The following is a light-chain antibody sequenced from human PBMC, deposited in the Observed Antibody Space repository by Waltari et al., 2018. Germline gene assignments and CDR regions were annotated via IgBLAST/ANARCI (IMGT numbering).Light chain of an antibody. CDR3: QQRSNWPLT. J-gene: IGKJ4*01. V-gene: IGKV3-11*01. CDR1: QSVRNS. CDR2: DTS. Sequence: EIVLTQSPATLSLSPGESATLSCRASQSVRNSLAWYQQKPGQGPRLLIYDTSNSATGIPARFSGSGSGTEFTLTIGSLEPEDFAVYYCQQRSNWPLTFGGGTKVEIK.